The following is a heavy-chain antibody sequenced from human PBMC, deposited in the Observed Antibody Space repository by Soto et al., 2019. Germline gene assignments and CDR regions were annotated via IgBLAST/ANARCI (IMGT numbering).Heavy chain of an antibody. J-gene: IGHJ6*04. CDR2: IYYSGST. CDR3: ARRSEICSSTSCYVIEMDV. CDR1: GGYISSGGYY. Sequence: SETLSLTCTVSGGYISSGGYYWSWISKHPGKGLEWIGYIYYSGSTYYNPSLKSRVTISVDTSKNQFSLKLSSVTAADTAVYYCARRSEICSSTSCYVIEMDVWGKGTTVTVSS. V-gene: IGHV4-31*03. D-gene: IGHD2-2*01.